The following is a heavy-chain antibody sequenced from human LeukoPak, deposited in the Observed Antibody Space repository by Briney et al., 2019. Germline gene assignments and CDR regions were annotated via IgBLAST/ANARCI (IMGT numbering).Heavy chain of an antibody. CDR3: ARSIQVGNWFDP. Sequence: SETLSLTCTVSGGSVSSGSYYWSWIRQPPGKGLEWIGYIYYSGSTNCNPSLKSRVTISVDTSKNQFSLKLGSVTAADTAVYYCARSIQVGNWFDPWGQGTLVTVSS. J-gene: IGHJ5*02. V-gene: IGHV4-61*01. CDR1: GGSVSSGSYY. D-gene: IGHD6-6*01. CDR2: IYYSGST.